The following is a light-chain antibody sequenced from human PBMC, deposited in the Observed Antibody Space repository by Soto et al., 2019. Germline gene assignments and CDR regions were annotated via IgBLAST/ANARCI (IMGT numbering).Light chain of an antibody. V-gene: IGLV2-11*01. Sequence: QSALTQPRSVSGSPGQSVTISCTGTSSDVGGYDYVSWYQQHPGKAPKLMIFDVSKRPSGVPDRFSGSKSGSTASLTISGLQADDEADYYCCLYAGGFYVVGTGTKVTVL. J-gene: IGLJ1*01. CDR2: DVS. CDR3: CLYAGGFYV. CDR1: SSDVGGYDY.